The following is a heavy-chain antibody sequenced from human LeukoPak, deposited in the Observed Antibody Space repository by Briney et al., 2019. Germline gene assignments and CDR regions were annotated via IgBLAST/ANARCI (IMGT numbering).Heavy chain of an antibody. Sequence: GGTLRLSCAASGFIFSSHGMSWVRQAPGKGLEWVSVSYSGGSTYYADSVKGRFIISRDNSKNTLYLQMNSLRAEDTAVYYCARDNYYYYMDVWGKGTTVTISS. CDR2: SYSGGST. CDR1: GFIFSSHG. CDR3: ARDNYYYYMDV. J-gene: IGHJ6*03. V-gene: IGHV3-66*01.